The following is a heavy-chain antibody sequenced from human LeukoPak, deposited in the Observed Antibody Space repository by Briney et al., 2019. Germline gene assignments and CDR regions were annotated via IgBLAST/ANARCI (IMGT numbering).Heavy chain of an antibody. J-gene: IGHJ3*02. CDR3: ARDLREHGVFDI. D-gene: IGHD1-26*01. CDR1: GFTVSSNY. Sequence: GGSLRLSCAASGFTVSSNYMSWVRQAPGKGLEWVSEIYSDGSTYYAASVKGRFSISRDNSKNTVYLQMNRLRAEDTAVYYCARDLREHGVFDIWGQGTMVTVSS. V-gene: IGHV3-53*01. CDR2: IYSDGST.